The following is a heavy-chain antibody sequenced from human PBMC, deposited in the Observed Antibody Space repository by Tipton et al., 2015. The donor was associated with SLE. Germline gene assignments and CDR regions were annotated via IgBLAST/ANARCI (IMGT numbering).Heavy chain of an antibody. J-gene: IGHJ4*02. CDR3: ARGDVD. CDR2: IYGSGSS. Sequence: TLSLTCAVYGGSFSGYYWSWIRQPPGKGLEWIGSIYGSGSSNSNPPLKSRVTMSVDTSKNQFSLNLTSVTAADTAVYFCARGDVDWGQGTLVSVSP. D-gene: IGHD2-21*01. V-gene: IGHV4-34*01. CDR1: GGSFSGYY.